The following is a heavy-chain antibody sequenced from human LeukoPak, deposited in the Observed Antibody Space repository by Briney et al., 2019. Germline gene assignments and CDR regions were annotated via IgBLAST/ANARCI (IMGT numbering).Heavy chain of an antibody. Sequence: SETLSPTCTVSGGSISSYYWSWIRQPPGKGLEWIGYIYYGGSTNTNHSLKSRVTISVDTSKNQFSLKLSAVTAADTAVYYCASDTLLMRDMVRGVPYYGMDVWGQGTTVTVSS. CDR2: IYYGGST. D-gene: IGHD3-10*01. CDR1: GGSISSYY. CDR3: ASDTLLMRDMVRGVPYYGMDV. J-gene: IGHJ6*02. V-gene: IGHV4-59*01.